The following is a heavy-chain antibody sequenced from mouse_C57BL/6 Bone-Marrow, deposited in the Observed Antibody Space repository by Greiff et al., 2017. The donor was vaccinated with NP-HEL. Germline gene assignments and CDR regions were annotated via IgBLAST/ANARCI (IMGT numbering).Heavy chain of an antibody. CDR3: ARDRGSSYGYWYFDV. V-gene: IGHV3-6*01. D-gene: IGHD1-1*01. CDR1: GYSITSGYY. J-gene: IGHJ1*03. CDR2: ISYDGSN. Sequence: EVKLQESGPGLVKPSQSLSLTCSVTGYSITSGYYWNWIRQFPGNKLEWMGYISYDGSNNYNPSLKNRISITRDTSTNQFFLKLKSVTTEDTATYYCARDRGSSYGYWYFDVWGTGTTVTVSS.